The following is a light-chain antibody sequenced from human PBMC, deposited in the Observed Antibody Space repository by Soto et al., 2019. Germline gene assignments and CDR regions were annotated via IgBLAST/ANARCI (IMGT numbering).Light chain of an antibody. CDR3: ASWDDSLNGVV. Sequence: QSVLTQPPSASGTPGQRVSISCSGSNSNIGSNTVNWYQQVPGAPPKLLIYSDNQRPSGVPDRFSASQSATSASVAISGLQSVDEADYYCASWDDSLNGVVFGGGTKVTVL. J-gene: IGLJ2*01. CDR1: NSNIGSNT. V-gene: IGLV1-44*01. CDR2: SDN.